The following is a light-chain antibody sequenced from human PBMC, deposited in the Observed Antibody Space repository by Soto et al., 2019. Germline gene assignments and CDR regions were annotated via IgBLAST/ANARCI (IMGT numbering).Light chain of an antibody. CDR1: SDDVGTYNL. CDR3: QSYDSGVTGSV. CDR2: EGS. J-gene: IGLJ1*01. V-gene: IGLV2-23*01. Sequence: QSVLTQPASVSGSPGQSITISCTGTSDDVGTYNLVSWHQQYPGKAPKVIIYEGSKRPSGVSNRFSGSKSGNTASLTISGLQAEDEADYYCQSYDSGVTGSVFGTGTKLTVL.